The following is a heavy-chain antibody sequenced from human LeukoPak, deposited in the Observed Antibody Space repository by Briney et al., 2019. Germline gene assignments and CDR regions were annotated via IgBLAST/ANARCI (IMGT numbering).Heavy chain of an antibody. D-gene: IGHD3-22*01. J-gene: IGHJ4*02. CDR2: ISTHDGHT. Sequence: ASVKVSCNASDYTFTNYGITWVRQAPGQGLEWMGWISTHDGHTICAQDLQGRVTMTRDTSTSTVYMELSSLRSEDTAVYYCARCYYDSSGYTLFDYWGQGTLVTVSS. CDR3: ARCYYDSSGYTLFDY. CDR1: DYTFTNYG. V-gene: IGHV1-18*01.